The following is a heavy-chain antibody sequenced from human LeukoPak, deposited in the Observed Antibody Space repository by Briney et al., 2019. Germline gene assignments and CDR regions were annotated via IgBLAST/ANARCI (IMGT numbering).Heavy chain of an antibody. Sequence: ASVKVSCKASGYTFTGYYMHWVRQAPGQGLEWMGWINPNSGGTNYAQKFQGRVTMTRDTSISTAYMELSRLRSDDTAVYYCARDITMVRGVNWFDPWGQGTLVTVSS. CDR1: GYTFTGYY. V-gene: IGHV1-2*02. CDR2: INPNSGGT. J-gene: IGHJ5*02. CDR3: ARDITMVRGVNWFDP. D-gene: IGHD3-10*01.